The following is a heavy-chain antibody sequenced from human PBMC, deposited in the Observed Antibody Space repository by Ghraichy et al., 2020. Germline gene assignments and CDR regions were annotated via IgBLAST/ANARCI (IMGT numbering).Heavy chain of an antibody. CDR3: ARRHGGNPEYYFDL. CDR2: IFPSDSDT. J-gene: IGHJ4*02. V-gene: IGHV5-51*01. Sequence: GESLNISCKGSGYSFSSYWIGWVRQMPGKGLEWMGVIFPSDSDTRYSPSFQGLVTISADKSISTAYLQWSSLKASDTAMYYCARRHGGNPEYYFDLWGQGTLVTVSS. CDR1: GYSFSSYW. D-gene: IGHD4-23*01.